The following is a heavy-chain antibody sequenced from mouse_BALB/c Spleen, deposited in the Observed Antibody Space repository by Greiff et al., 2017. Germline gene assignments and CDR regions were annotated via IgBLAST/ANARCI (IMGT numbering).Heavy chain of an antibody. CDR2: ISTYYGNT. D-gene: IGHD2-10*02. J-gene: IGHJ2*01. V-gene: IGHV1-67*01. CDR1: SYTFTDYA. CDR3: ARGYGNSFDY. Sequence: VQLQQSGPELVRPGVSVKISCKGSSYTFTDYAMHWVKQSHAKSLEWIGVISTYYGNTNYNQKFKGKATMTVDKSSSTAYMELARLTSEDSAVYYCARGYGNSFDYWGQGNALTVSS.